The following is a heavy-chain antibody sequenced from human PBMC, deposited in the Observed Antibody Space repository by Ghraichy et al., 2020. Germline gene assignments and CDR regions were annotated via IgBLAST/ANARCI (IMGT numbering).Heavy chain of an antibody. CDR3: AKWTLDV. Sequence: WVSSISDSGGSTHYADSVKGRFTISRDNSKNTLYLEMNSLRAEDTAVYYCAKWTLDVWGKGTTVTVSS. CDR2: ISDSGGST. V-gene: IGHV3-23*01. D-gene: IGHD3/OR15-3a*01. J-gene: IGHJ6*04.